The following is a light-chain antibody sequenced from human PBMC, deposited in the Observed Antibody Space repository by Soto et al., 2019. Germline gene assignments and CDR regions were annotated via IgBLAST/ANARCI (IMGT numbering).Light chain of an antibody. CDR1: QSVSSN. V-gene: IGKV3-15*01. CDR3: QQYNNWPYT. CDR2: DAS. Sequence: EIVMTQSPATLSVSPGERATISCRASQSVSSNLAWYQQKPGQAPRLLIYDASTRATGVPARFSGSGSGTEFTLTISSLQSEDFAVYYCQQYNNWPYTFGQGTKLEIK. J-gene: IGKJ2*01.